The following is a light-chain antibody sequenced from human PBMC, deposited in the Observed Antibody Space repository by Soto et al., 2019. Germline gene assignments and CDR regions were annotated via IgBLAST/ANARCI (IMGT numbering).Light chain of an antibody. CDR2: GAS. V-gene: IGKV3-20*01. Sequence: EIVLTQSPGTLSLSPGEGATLSCRASQSLGSSDLAWYQQRPGQAPRLLIYGASSRATGIPDRFTGGGSGTDFTLSISRLEPDDFAVYYCQQYSGSALTFGRGTKVEI. CDR3: QQYSGSALT. J-gene: IGKJ4*01. CDR1: QSLGSSD.